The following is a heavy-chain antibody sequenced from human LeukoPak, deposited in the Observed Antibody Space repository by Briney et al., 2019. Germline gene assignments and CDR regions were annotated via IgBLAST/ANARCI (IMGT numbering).Heavy chain of an antibody. CDR3: ARGTSYGDYGDLDY. CDR1: GFTFSSYG. V-gene: IGHV3-33*01. CDR2: IWYDGSNK. J-gene: IGHJ4*02. Sequence: GGSLRLSCAASGFTFSSYGMHWVRQAPGKGLEWVAVIWYDGSNKYYADSVKGRFTISRDNSKNTLYLQMNSLRAEDTAVYYCARGTSYGDYGDLDYWGQGTLVTVSS. D-gene: IGHD4-17*01.